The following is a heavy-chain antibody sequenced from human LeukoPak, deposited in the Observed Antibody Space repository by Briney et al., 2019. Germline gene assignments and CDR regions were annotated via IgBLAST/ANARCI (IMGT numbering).Heavy chain of an antibody. CDR1: GGSISSGGYS. Sequence: SETLSLTCAVSGGSISSGGYSWSWIRQPPGKGLEWIGYIYHSGSTYYNPSLKSRVTISVDRSKNQFSLKLSSVTAADTAVYYCAGATNYGSGSYYIDYWGQGTLVTVSS. CDR2: IYHSGST. D-gene: IGHD3-10*01. V-gene: IGHV4-30-2*01. CDR3: AGATNYGSGSYYIDY. J-gene: IGHJ4*02.